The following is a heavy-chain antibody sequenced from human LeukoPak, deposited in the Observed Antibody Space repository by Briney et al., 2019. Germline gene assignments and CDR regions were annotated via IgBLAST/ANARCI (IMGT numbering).Heavy chain of an antibody. J-gene: IGHJ4*02. CDR3: AREDYYDSSGYYDY. CDR1: GFTFSSYW. CDR2: INSDGSST. V-gene: IGHV3-74*01. Sequence: GGSLRLSCAASGFTFSSYWMHWVRQAPGKGLVWVSRINSDGSSTSYADSVKGRFTISRDNAKNTLYLQMNSLGAEDTAVYYCAREDYYDSSGYYDYWGQGTLVTVSS. D-gene: IGHD3-22*01.